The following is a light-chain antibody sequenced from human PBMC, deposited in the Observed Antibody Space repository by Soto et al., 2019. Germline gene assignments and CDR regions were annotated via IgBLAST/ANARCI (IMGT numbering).Light chain of an antibody. CDR1: SSNIGAGYE. V-gene: IGLV1-40*01. Sequence: QSVLTQPPSVSEAPGQRVTISCTGSSSNIGAGYEAHWYQQVPGTAPKLLIYXXXXRXXXXXXXXXXSKSGTSASLAITGLXXEDEXXXXCQSYDSSLSGYVFGTGTKVTVL. J-gene: IGLJ1*01. CDR2: XXX. CDR3: QSYDSSLSGYV.